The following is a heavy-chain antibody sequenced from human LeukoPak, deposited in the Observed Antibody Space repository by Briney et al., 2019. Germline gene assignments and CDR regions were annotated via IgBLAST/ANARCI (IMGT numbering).Heavy chain of an antibody. V-gene: IGHV3-33*01. CDR2: IWHDGSKT. D-gene: IGHD4-17*01. Sequence: PGTSLRLSCVASGFIFSRYDMHWVRQAPRKGLEWVALIWHDGSKTHYADSVKGRFTISRDDSKSTLYVQMNSLRVEDTAVYYCARDPATVTSHFDYWGQGTLVTVSS. CDR1: GFIFSRYD. J-gene: IGHJ4*02. CDR3: ARDPATVTSHFDY.